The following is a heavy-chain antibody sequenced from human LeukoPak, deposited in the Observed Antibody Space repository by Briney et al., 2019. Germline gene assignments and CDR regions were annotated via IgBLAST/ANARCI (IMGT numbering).Heavy chain of an antibody. D-gene: IGHD3-22*01. Sequence: PGGSLRLSCAASGLTFSSYAMSWVRQAPGKGLEWVSAISGSGGSTYYADSVKGRFTISRDNSKNTLYLQMNSLRAEDTAVYYCAKAYYYDSSGYQPPYGMDVWGQGTTVTVSS. J-gene: IGHJ6*02. CDR3: AKAYYYDSSGYQPPYGMDV. CDR1: GLTFSSYA. V-gene: IGHV3-23*01. CDR2: ISGSGGST.